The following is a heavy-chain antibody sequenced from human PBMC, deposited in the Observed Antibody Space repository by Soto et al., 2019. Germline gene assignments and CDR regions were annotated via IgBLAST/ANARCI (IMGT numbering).Heavy chain of an antibody. V-gene: IGHV1-18*01. CDR2: ISAYNGNT. Sequence: GASVKVSCKASGYTFTSYGIIWVRQAPGQGLEWMGWISAYNGNTNYAQKLQGRVTMTTDTSTSTAYMELRSLRSDDTAVYYCARDVGRPRSTYIVATLGVDYWGQGTLVTVSS. CDR3: ARDVGRPRSTYIVATLGVDY. CDR1: GYTFTSYG. J-gene: IGHJ4*02. D-gene: IGHD5-12*01.